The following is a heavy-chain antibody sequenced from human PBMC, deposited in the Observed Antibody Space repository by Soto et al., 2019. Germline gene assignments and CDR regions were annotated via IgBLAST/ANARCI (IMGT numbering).Heavy chain of an antibody. V-gene: IGHV3-21*01. CDR2: ISGSSSYK. Sequence: EVPLVAYGGGLVKPGGSLRLSCAASGFTFSSYSMNWVRQAPGTGLEWVSSISGSSSYKYYADSVKGRFTISRDNAKNSLYLQMNSLSAEDTAVYYCARDSVPAAIYYYYYMDVWGKGTPVTVSS. CDR1: GFTFSSYS. J-gene: IGHJ6*03. CDR3: ARDSVPAAIYYYYYMDV. D-gene: IGHD2-2*01.